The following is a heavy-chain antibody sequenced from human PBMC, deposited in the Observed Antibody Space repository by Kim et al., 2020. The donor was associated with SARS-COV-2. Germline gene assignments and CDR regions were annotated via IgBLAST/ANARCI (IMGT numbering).Heavy chain of an antibody. D-gene: IGHD3-3*01. Sequence: NPHLKSRVNKSVETSKNQFSLKLSDVTAGDTAVYFCARDYNFNTNFDIWGQGTMVTVSS. J-gene: IGHJ4*02. V-gene: IGHV4-28*03. CDR3: ARDYNFNTNFDI.